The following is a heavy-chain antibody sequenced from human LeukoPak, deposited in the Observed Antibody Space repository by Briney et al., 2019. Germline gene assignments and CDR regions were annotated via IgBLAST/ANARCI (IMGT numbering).Heavy chain of an antibody. Sequence: PGGSLRLSCAASGFNFSSYSMNWVRQAPGKGLEWVSSISSSSSYIYYADSVKGRFTISRDNAKNSLYLQMNSLRAEDTAVYYCARGSIAVAGTEDYWGQGTLVTVSS. CDR3: ARGSIAVAGTEDY. CDR1: GFNFSSYS. CDR2: ISSSSSYI. V-gene: IGHV3-21*01. D-gene: IGHD6-19*01. J-gene: IGHJ4*02.